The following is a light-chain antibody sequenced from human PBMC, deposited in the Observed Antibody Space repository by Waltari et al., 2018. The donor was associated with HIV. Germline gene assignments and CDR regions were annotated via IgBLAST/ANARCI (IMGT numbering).Light chain of an antibody. Sequence: QSALTQPASVSGSPGQSITISCTGTSSDVGGYNFVSWYQQHPGKAPKLMIYDVNKRPSWVSNRFSGSKSGNTASLTISVVQAEDEADYHCCSYAGHSTLLFGGGTKLTVL. CDR1: SSDVGGYNF. CDR2: DVN. CDR3: CSYAGHSTLL. V-gene: IGLV2-23*02. J-gene: IGLJ2*01.